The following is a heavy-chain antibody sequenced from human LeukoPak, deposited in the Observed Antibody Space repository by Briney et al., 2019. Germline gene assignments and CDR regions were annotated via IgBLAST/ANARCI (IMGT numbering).Heavy chain of an antibody. CDR3: ARDWGELLDY. V-gene: IGHV3-30-3*01. Sequence: GSLRLSCAASGFTFSSYAMHWVRQGPGKGLEWVAVISYDGSNKYYADSVKGRFTISRDNSKNTLYLQMNSLRAEDTAVYYCARDWGELLDYWGQGTLVTVSS. CDR1: GFTFSSYA. D-gene: IGHD1-26*01. J-gene: IGHJ4*02. CDR2: ISYDGSNK.